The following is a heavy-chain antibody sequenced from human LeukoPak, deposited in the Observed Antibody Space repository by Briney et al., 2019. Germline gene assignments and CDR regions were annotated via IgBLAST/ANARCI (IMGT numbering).Heavy chain of an antibody. CDR1: GFPFNNYW. CDR3: ARTFGSGRYPGDWFDP. D-gene: IGHD6-19*01. V-gene: IGHV3-74*03. CDR2: IYSDGSTT. J-gene: IGHJ5*02. Sequence: GGSLRLPCTASGFPFNNYWMHWVRQGPGKGLEWVSRIYSDGSTTTYADSVKGRFTISRDNARNTLYLQMTSLRVEDTAVYYCARTFGSGRYPGDWFDPWGQGTLVTVSS.